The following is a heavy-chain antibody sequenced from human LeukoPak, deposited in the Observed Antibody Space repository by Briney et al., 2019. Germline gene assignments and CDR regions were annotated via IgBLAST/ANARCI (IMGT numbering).Heavy chain of an antibody. J-gene: IGHJ5*02. CDR2: ISGSGGST. V-gene: IGHV3-23*01. CDR3: AKDSSGAYNWFDP. CDR1: GFTFNSYA. Sequence: GGSLRLSCAASGFTFNSYAMRWVRQAPGKGLEGVSGISGSGGSTYYADSVKGRFTISRDNSKNTLYLQMNSLRAEDTAVYYCAKDSSGAYNWFDPWGQGTPVTVSS. D-gene: IGHD6-19*01.